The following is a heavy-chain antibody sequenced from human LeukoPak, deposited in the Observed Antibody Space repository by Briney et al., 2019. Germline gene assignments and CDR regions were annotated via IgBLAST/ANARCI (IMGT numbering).Heavy chain of an antibody. V-gene: IGHV1-69*04. CDR3: ARGGSGWATVGEEGDY. D-gene: IGHD4-23*01. Sequence: SVKVSCKASGGTFSSYAISWVRQTPGQGLEWMGRIIPILGIANYAQKFQGRVTITADKSTSTAYMELSSLRSEDTAVYYCARGGSGWATVGEEGDYWGQGTLVTVSS. CDR2: IIPILGIA. J-gene: IGHJ4*02. CDR1: GGTFSSYA.